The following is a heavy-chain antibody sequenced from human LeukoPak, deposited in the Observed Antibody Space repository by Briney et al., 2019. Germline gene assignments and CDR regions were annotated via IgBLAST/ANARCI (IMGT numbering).Heavy chain of an antibody. CDR2: IYYSGST. V-gene: IGHV4-39*07. Sequence: PSETLSLTCTVSGGSISSSSYYWGWIRQPPGKGLEWIGSIYYSGSTYYNPSLKSRVTISVDKSKNQFSLKLSSVTAADTAVYYCARGFDGDYNNWFDPWGQGTLVTVSS. D-gene: IGHD4-17*01. CDR1: GGSISSSSYY. J-gene: IGHJ5*02. CDR3: ARGFDGDYNNWFDP.